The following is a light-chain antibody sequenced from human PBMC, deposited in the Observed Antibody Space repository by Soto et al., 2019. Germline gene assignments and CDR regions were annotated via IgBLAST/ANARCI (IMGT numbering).Light chain of an antibody. J-gene: IGLJ3*02. CDR3: CSYAGSYTWV. V-gene: IGLV2-11*01. Sequence: QSVLTQPRSVSGSPGQSVTISCTGTSSDVGGYNYVSWYQQHPGKAPKLMIYDVSNRPSGIPDRFSGSKSGNTASLTISGLQGEDEADYYCCSYAGSYTWVFGGGTKVTVL. CDR1: SSDVGGYNY. CDR2: DVS.